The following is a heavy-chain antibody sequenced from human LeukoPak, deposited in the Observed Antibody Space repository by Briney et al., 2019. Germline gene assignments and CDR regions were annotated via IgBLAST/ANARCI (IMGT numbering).Heavy chain of an antibody. CDR1: GFTFSSSA. Sequence: PGGSLRLSCAASGFTFSSSAMNWVRQAPGKGLEWVSTISGSGDRTYYADSVKGRFTISRDNAKNSLYLQMNSLRAEDTAVYYCAKGRYYNILTGYYVRRGLDYWGQGTLVTVSS. J-gene: IGHJ4*02. CDR3: AKGRYYNILTGYYVRRGLDY. D-gene: IGHD3-9*01. CDR2: ISGSGDRT. V-gene: IGHV3-23*01.